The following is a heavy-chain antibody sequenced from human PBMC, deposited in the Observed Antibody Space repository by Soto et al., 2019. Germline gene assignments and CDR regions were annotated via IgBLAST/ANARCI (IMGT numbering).Heavy chain of an antibody. J-gene: IGHJ5*02. CDR3: ARKDKSGYFNWFDP. D-gene: IGHD3-22*01. CDR1: GYRFTSYW. Sequence: PAESLKISCRTSGYRFTSYWIAWGRQMPGKGLVWMGIFFPSDSDTRYSPSFQGQVTISADRSTSTVFLQWASLKSSDTAVYFCARKDKSGYFNWFDPWGQGTLVTVSS. CDR2: FFPSDSDT. V-gene: IGHV5-51*01.